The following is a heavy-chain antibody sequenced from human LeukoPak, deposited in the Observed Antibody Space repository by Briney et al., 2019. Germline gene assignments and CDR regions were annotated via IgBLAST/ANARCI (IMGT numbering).Heavy chain of an antibody. CDR3: ARGSGYCSSTSCYSFDY. D-gene: IGHD2-2*01. Sequence: SETLSLTCAVYGGSFSGYYWSWIRQPPGKGLEWIGEINHSGSTNYNPSLKSRVTISVDTSKNQFSLKLSSVTAADTAVYYCARGSGYCSSTSCYSFDYGGQGTLVTVSS. V-gene: IGHV4-34*01. J-gene: IGHJ4*02. CDR2: INHSGST. CDR1: GGSFSGYY.